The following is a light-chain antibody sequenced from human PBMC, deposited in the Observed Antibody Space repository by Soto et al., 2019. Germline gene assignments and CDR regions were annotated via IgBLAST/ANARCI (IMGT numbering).Light chain of an antibody. CDR2: ADY. V-gene: IGLV2-23*01. J-gene: IGLJ2*01. Sequence: QSALTQPASVSGSRGLSITISCTGTSSYDETYNIVSWYQHHPGKAPKLIIYADYKRPSGVSDRFYGSKSGNTASLTISGLQAEDEADYYCCSSASRRHVVFGAGTKLTVL. CDR3: CSSASRRHVV. CDR1: SSYDETYNI.